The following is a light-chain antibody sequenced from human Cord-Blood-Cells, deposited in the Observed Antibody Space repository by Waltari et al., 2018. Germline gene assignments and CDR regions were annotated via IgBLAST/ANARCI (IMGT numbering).Light chain of an antibody. J-gene: IGKJ1*01. CDR2: DAS. CDR3: QQYNSYSTWT. Sequence: DIQMTQSPSTLSASVGDRDTITCRASQSISSWLAWYQQQPGKAPKLLIYDASSLESGVPSRFSGSGSGTEFTLTISSLQPDDFATYYCQQYNSYSTWTFGQGTKVEIK. V-gene: IGKV1-5*01. CDR1: QSISSW.